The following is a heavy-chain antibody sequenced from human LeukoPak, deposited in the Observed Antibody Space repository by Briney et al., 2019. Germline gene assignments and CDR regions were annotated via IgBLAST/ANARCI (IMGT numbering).Heavy chain of an antibody. CDR1: EFDFSSHA. D-gene: IGHD4-17*01. CDR2: ISISGSKT. J-gene: IGHJ4*02. V-gene: IGHV3-23*01. CDR3: ANEIRPNDY. Sequence: GGSMRLSCAASEFDFSSHAMTWARQAPGKGLEWVSAISISGSKTYYADSVKGRFTISRDNSKNTLYLQMNSLRAEDTAVYYCANEIRPNDYWGQGTQVTVSS.